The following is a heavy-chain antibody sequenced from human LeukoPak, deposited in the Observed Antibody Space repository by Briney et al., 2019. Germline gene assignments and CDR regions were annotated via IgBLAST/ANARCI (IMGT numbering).Heavy chain of an antibody. J-gene: IGHJ6*03. Sequence: GASVKVSCKASGYTFTGYYMHWVRQAPGQGLEWMGGIIPIFHTANYAQKFQGRVTITADESTSTAYMELSRLRSDDTAVYYCAREAYDSGSFRTDYYYMDVWGKGTTVTISS. V-gene: IGHV1-69*13. D-gene: IGHD3-10*01. CDR2: IIPIFHTA. CDR1: GYTFTGYY. CDR3: AREAYDSGSFRTDYYYMDV.